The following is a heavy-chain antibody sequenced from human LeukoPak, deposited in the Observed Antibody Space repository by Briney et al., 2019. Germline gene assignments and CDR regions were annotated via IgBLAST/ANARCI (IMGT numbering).Heavy chain of an antibody. CDR2: ISAYNGNT. Sequence: ASVKVSCKASGGTFSSYAISWVRQAPGQGLEWMGWISAYNGNTNYAQKPQGRVTMTTDTSTSTAYMELRSLRSDDTAVYYCARVKEDSSSWYLAPNFDYWGQGTLVTVSS. J-gene: IGHJ4*02. CDR3: ARVKEDSSSWYLAPNFDY. CDR1: GGTFSSYA. V-gene: IGHV1-18*01. D-gene: IGHD6-13*01.